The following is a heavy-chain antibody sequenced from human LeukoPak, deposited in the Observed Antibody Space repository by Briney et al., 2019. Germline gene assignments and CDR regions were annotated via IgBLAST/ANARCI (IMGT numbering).Heavy chain of an antibody. Sequence: GGSLRLSCPPPGFMFHDYAIHWVRQAPGKGREWVSGISGSGGSTYYTDSVKGRFTISRDNSKNTLYLQMNSLRVEDTAVYYCAKDRGRTWVQVASWGQGTLVTVSS. CDR2: ISGSGGST. J-gene: IGHJ4*02. CDR1: GFMFHDYA. D-gene: IGHD2-15*01. CDR3: AKDRGRTWVQVAS. V-gene: IGHV3-23*01.